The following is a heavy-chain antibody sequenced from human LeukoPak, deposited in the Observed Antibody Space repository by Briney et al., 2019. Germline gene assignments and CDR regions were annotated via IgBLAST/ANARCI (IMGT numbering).Heavy chain of an antibody. V-gene: IGHV1-3*01. CDR3: ARDPLPDSGSYHSSYDY. CDR1: GYTFTRYA. J-gene: IGHJ4*02. D-gene: IGHD1-26*01. CDR2: INAANGNT. Sequence: GASVKVSCKASGYTFTRYAIHWVRQAPGQRLKWMGWINAANGNTEYSQKFQGRITITRDTSASTAYMEVSSLRSDDTAVYYCARDPLPDSGSYHSSYDYWGQGTLVTVSS.